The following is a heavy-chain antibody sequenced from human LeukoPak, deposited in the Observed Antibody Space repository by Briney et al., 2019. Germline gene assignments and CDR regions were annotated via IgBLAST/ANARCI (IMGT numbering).Heavy chain of an antibody. Sequence: GRSLRLSCAASGFTFSIYAMHWVRQAPGKGLEWVAVISYDGSNKYYADSVKGRFTISRDNSKNTLYLQMNSLRAEDTAVYYCARDGADLMYYFDYWGQGTLVTVSS. V-gene: IGHV3-30*04. J-gene: IGHJ4*02. D-gene: IGHD3-16*01. CDR2: ISYDGSNK. CDR1: GFTFSIYA. CDR3: ARDGADLMYYFDY.